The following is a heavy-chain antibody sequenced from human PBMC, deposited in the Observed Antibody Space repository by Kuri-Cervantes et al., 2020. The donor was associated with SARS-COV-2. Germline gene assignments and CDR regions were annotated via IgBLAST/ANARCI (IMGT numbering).Heavy chain of an antibody. J-gene: IGHJ6*02. CDR2: IIRGGTT. Sequence: GESLKISCAVSGLTVFSHAWINWVRQPPGRGLEWVGRIIRGGTTDYAAPVKDRFIISRDDSKNTFYLQMNSLKTEDTAVYYCAHITEPTTLRMGDWGQGTTVTVSS. CDR1: GLTVFSHAW. CDR3: AHITEPTTLRMGD. V-gene: IGHV3-15*07. D-gene: IGHD2-21*01.